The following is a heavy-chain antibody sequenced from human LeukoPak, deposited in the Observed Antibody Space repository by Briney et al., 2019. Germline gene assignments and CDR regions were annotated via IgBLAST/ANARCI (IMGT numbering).Heavy chain of an antibody. J-gene: IGHJ4*02. CDR1: GFTFSMIT. Sequence: PGGSLRLSCAASGFTFSMITMFWVRQAPGKGLKWVSSISSSGTAIYYADSVKGRFTISRDNAKNSLYLEMNSLRAEDTAVYYCARVTYSTSPTPFDYWGQGTLVTVSS. D-gene: IGHD2-15*01. V-gene: IGHV3-48*01. CDR2: ISSSGTAI. CDR3: ARVTYSTSPTPFDY.